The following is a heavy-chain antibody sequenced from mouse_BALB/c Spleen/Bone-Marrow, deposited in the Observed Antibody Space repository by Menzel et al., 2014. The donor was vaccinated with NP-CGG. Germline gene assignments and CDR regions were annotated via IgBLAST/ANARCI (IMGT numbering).Heavy chain of an antibody. J-gene: IGHJ2*01. CDR3: ARDMGGLLFDS. V-gene: IGHV7-3*02. Sequence: EVNVVESGGGLVQPGGSLRLSCATSGFTFTDYYMNWVRQPPGKALEWLAFIRNKAYGYTTEYSASVKGRFTISRDSSQNILYLQMNTLRAEDSATYYCARDMGGLLFDSWGQGTTLSVSS. CDR1: GFTFTDYY. D-gene: IGHD1-1*01. CDR2: IRNKAYGYTT.